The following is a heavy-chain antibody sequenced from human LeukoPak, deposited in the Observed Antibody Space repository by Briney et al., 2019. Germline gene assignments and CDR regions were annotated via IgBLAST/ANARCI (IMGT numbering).Heavy chain of an antibody. V-gene: IGHV4-39*01. CDR3: ARQRERYSSGWYYFDY. Sequence: SETLSLTCTVSGGSISSSSYYWGWIRQPPGKGLEWIGSIYYSGSTYYNPSLKSRVTISVDTSKNQFSLKLSSVTAADTAVYYCARQRERYSSGWYYFDYWGQGTLVTVSS. CDR2: IYYSGST. D-gene: IGHD6-19*01. CDR1: GGSISSSSYY. J-gene: IGHJ4*02.